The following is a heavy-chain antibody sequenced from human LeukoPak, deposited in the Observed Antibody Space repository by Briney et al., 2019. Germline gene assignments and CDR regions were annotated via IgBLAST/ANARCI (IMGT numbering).Heavy chain of an antibody. CDR2: INGNGGRT. CDR3: AKVRDLDTVLGRFDN. V-gene: IGHV3-23*01. D-gene: IGHD5-18*01. CDR1: GFTFSSYC. J-gene: IGHJ5*02. Sequence: PGGSLRLSCAASGFTFSSYCMHWVRQAPGKGLEWVSRINGNGGRTNYADSAKGRSTISSDNSKSTLYLQMNSLRAEDTAVYYCAKVRDLDTVLGRFDNWGQGTLVTVSS.